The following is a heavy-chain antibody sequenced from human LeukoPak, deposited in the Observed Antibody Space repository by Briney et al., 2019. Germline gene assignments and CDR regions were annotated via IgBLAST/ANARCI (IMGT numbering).Heavy chain of an antibody. V-gene: IGHV3-21*01. D-gene: IGHD3-3*01. CDR3: ASNPHGGFWSGYIDY. CDR1: GFTFSSYS. CDR2: ISSSSSYI. J-gene: IGHJ4*02. Sequence: GGSLRLSCAASGFTFSSYSMNWVRQAPGKGLEWVSSISSSSSYIYYADSVKGRFIISRDNAKNSLYLQMNSLRAEDTAVYYCASNPHGGFWSGYIDYWGQGTLVTVSS.